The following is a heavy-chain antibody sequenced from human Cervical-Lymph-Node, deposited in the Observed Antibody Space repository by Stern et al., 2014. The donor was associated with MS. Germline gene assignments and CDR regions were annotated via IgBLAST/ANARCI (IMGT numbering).Heavy chain of an antibody. V-gene: IGHV4-61*01. CDR1: GGSVSSGSFY. J-gene: IGHJ5*02. Sequence: QVQLQESGPGLVKPSETLSLTCTVSGGSVSSGSFYWSWIRQPPGKGLEWIGHIYYNGGTNYNPSLKSRVTMSVDTSKNQFFLNLTSVTAADTAVYYCASNVSPGFDPWGQGTLVTVSS. CDR3: ASNVSPGFDP. CDR2: IYYNGGT.